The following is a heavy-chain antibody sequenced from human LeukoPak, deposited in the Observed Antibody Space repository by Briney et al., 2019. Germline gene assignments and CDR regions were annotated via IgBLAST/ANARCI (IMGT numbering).Heavy chain of an antibody. CDR3: ARDGAKGYCSGGSCQPRFDP. Sequence: SETLSLTCTVYGGSFSGYYWSWIRQPPGKGLEWIGEINHSGSTNYNPSLKSRVTISVDTSKNQFSLKLSSVTAADTAVYYCARDGAKGYCSGGSCQPRFDPWGQGTLATVSS. CDR1: GGSFSGYY. D-gene: IGHD2-15*01. J-gene: IGHJ5*02. V-gene: IGHV4-34*01. CDR2: INHSGST.